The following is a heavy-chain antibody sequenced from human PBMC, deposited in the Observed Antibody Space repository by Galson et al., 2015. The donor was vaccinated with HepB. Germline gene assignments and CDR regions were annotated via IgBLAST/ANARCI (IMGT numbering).Heavy chain of an antibody. V-gene: IGHV3-33*01. J-gene: IGHJ2*01. CDR1: GFTFSNYG. D-gene: IGHD5-24*01. CDR2: IWYDGSNK. Sequence: SLRLSCAASGFTFSNYGMHWVRQAPGKGLEWMAIIWYDGSNKYYADSVKGRFTISRDNSKNALYLQMNSLRAEDTAVYYCVSQRKNWYFDFWGRGTLVTVSS. CDR3: VSQRKNWYFDF.